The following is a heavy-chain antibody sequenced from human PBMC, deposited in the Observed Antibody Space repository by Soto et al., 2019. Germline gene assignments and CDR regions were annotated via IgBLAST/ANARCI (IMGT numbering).Heavy chain of an antibody. J-gene: IGHJ3*02. CDR2: IKPDGSGK. Sequence: GGSLRLSCAASGFTFNTYWMSWVRQAPGKGLEWVANIKPDGSGKYYVDSVRGRFTISRDNAKNSLYLQMNSLRAEDTAVYYCARVRRLLHASDIWGQGTMVTVSS. CDR1: GFTFNTYW. V-gene: IGHV3-7*04. CDR3: ARVRRLLHASDI. D-gene: IGHD2-15*01.